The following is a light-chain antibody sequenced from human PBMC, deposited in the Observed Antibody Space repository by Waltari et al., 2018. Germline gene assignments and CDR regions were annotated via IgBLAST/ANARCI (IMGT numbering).Light chain of an antibody. CDR1: QSVNRS. Sequence: IVLTQSPGTLSLSPGERSTLSCRASQSVNRSLAWYQQKPSQAHKLLIYVASTRATGIRDLFTASGSGKDFSVTISSLGPEGFSIFFCQHYVRLPATFGQGTKVEMK. CDR2: VAS. CDR3: QHYVRLPAT. V-gene: IGKV3-20*01. J-gene: IGKJ1*01.